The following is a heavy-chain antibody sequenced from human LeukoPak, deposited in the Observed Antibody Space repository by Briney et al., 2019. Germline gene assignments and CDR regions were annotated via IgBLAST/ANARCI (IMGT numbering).Heavy chain of an antibody. CDR2: ISESGDKT. CDR1: GFPFSNYA. D-gene: IGHD1-26*01. Sequence: GGSLRLSCAASGFPFSNYAMNCVREAPGKGLEWVSSISESGDKTDYADSVRGRFTIPRENSQNTLYLQMNSLRVEDTALYYCAKQWVDCWGQGTLVTVSS. V-gene: IGHV3-23*01. J-gene: IGHJ4*02. CDR3: AKQWVDC.